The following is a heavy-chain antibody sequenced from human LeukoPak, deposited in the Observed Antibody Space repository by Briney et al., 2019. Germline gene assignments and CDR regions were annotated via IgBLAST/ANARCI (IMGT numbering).Heavy chain of an antibody. Sequence: GGSLRLSCAAAGFTFSSAWMSWVRQAPGKGLEYIGRIRSKTDGGTTDYNAPVKGRFSISRDDSRNTLYLQLHSLKTEDTGVYYWTTDVADPAYSGSYFHYWGQGTLVTVSS. CDR3: TTDVADPAYSGSYFHY. CDR2: IRSKTDGGTT. J-gene: IGHJ4*02. CDR1: GFTFSSAW. D-gene: IGHD1-26*01. V-gene: IGHV3-15*01.